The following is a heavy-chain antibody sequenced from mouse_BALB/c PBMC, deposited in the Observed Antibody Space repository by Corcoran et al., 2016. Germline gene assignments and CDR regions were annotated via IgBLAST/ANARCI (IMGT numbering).Heavy chain of an antibody. J-gene: IGHJ3*01. CDR2: INTHSGVP. D-gene: IGHD2-4*01. V-gene: IGHV9-4*02. Sequence: QIQLVQSGPELKKPGETVRISCKASGYTFTTAGMQWMQKMPGKGLKWIGWINTHSGVPKYAEDFKGRFAFSLETSASTADLQISNLKNEDTATYFCARQRVYDYDGFAYWGQGTLVTVSS. CDR1: GYTFTTAG. CDR3: ARQRVYDYDGFAY.